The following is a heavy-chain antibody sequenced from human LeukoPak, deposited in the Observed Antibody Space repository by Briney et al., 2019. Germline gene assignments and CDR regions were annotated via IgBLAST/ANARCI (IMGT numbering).Heavy chain of an antibody. Sequence: QPGRSLRLSCAASGFTFDDYAMHWVRQAPGKGLEWVSGISRNSGSIGYADSVKGRFTISRDNAKNSLYLQMNSLRAEDTALYYCAKDMLQLWLSVGPLDYWGQGTLVTVSS. J-gene: IGHJ4*02. CDR1: GFTFDDYA. CDR2: ISRNSGSI. CDR3: AKDMLQLWLSVGPLDY. D-gene: IGHD5-18*01. V-gene: IGHV3-9*01.